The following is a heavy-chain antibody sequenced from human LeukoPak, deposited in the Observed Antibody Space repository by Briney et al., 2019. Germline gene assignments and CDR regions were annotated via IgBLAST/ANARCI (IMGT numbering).Heavy chain of an antibody. Sequence: ASVKVSCKASGYTFTSYAMNWVRQAPGQGLEWMGWINTNTGNPTYAQGSTGRFVFSLDTSVSTAYLQISSLKAEDTAVYYCARDSWDWNQNWFDPWGQGTLVTVSS. CDR2: INTNTGNP. V-gene: IGHV7-4-1*02. J-gene: IGHJ5*02. D-gene: IGHD1-1*01. CDR1: GYTFTSYA. CDR3: ARDSWDWNQNWFDP.